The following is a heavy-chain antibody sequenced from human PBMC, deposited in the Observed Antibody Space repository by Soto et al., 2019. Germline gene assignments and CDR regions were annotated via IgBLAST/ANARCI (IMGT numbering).Heavy chain of an antibody. CDR2: INDRGSI. CDR1: GGSFSGYY. J-gene: IGHJ2*01. V-gene: IGHV4-34*01. CDR3: ARESHDILTGPPWVWYFDL. D-gene: IGHD3-9*01. Sequence: QVQLQQWGAGPLRPLETLSLTCGVSGGSFSGYYWAWIRQSPGKGLEWIGEINDRGSINYHPSLQTRVSLSVDTSKTHYSLNLRSVTAADTAVYYRARESHDILTGPPWVWYFDLWGRGTLVTVSS.